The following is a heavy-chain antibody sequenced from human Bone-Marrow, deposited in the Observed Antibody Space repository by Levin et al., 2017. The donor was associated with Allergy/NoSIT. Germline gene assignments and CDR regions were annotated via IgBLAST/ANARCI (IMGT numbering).Heavy chain of an antibody. D-gene: IGHD5-12*01. CDR2: ISYDGFNE. CDR3: AKDWGPDDTGFLES. J-gene: IGHJ5*02. V-gene: IGHV3-30*18. Sequence: GESLKISCAASGFIFDTYAMHWVRQAPGKGLEWVADISYDGFNEYYTDPVKGRFTISRDNSKNTVYLQMNSLTPDDTAVYYCAKDWGPDDTGFLESWGQGTLVTVSS. CDR1: GFIFDTYA.